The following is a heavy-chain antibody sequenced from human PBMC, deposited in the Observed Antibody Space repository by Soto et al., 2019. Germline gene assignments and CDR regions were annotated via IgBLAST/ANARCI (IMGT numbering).Heavy chain of an antibody. CDR1: GVTFRSYA. Sequence: GGALRHSWGGSGVTFRSYAMSGGRQAPGKGLEWVSAISGSGGSTYYADSVKGRFTISRDNSKNTLYLQMNSLRAEDTAVYYCAKVVRFLEWFSDYWGQGTLVTVSS. J-gene: IGHJ4*02. D-gene: IGHD3-3*01. V-gene: IGHV3-23*01. CDR3: AKVVRFLEWFSDY. CDR2: ISGSGGST.